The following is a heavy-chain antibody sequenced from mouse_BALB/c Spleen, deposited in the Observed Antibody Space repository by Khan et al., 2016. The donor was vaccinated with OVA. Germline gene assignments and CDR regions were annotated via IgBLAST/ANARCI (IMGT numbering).Heavy chain of an antibody. D-gene: IGHD1-1*01. Sequence: EVQLQESGPGLVKPSQSLSLTCTVTGYSITSGYAWNWIRQFPENKLEWMGYISYSGVTSYTPSLKSRISITRDTSKNQFFLQLNSVNTEDTATYYCARGNYYGYYFDYWGQGTTLTVSS. CDR3: ARGNYYGYYFDY. CDR2: ISYSGVT. J-gene: IGHJ2*01. V-gene: IGHV3-2*02. CDR1: GYSITSGYA.